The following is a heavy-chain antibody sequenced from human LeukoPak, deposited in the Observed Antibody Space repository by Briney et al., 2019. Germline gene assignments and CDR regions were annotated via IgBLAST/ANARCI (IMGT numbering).Heavy chain of an antibody. CDR3: ARGSRGYSYGFYYYYMDV. V-gene: IGHV3-53*01. CDR2: IYSGGST. D-gene: IGHD5-18*01. Sequence: GGSLRLSCAASGFTFSNYALSWVRQAPGKGLEWVSVIYSGGSTYYADSVKGRFTISRDNSKSTLYLQMNSLRAEDTAVYYCARGSRGYSYGFYYYYMDVWGKGTTVTVSS. J-gene: IGHJ6*03. CDR1: GFTFSNYA.